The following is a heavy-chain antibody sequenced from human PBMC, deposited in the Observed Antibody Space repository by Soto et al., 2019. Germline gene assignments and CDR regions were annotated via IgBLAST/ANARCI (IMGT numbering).Heavy chain of an antibody. J-gene: IGHJ4*01. Sequence: PGGSLRLSCAASGFTFSSYGMHWVRQAPGKGLEWVAVISYDGSNKYYADSVKGRFTISRDNSKNTLYLQMNSLRAEDTAVYYCAKVANDYGAKAGGGYFDYWGHGTLVTVSS. V-gene: IGHV3-30*18. CDR1: GFTFSSYG. D-gene: IGHD4-17*01. CDR2: ISYDGSNK. CDR3: AKVANDYGAKAGGGYFDY.